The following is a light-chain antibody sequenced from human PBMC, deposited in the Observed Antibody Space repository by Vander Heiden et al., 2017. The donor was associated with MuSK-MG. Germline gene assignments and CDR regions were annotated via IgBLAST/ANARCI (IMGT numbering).Light chain of an antibody. CDR1: QSLLHSDGKTY. Sequence: DVVMTQTPLSLSVSPGQPASISCKSSQSLLHSDGKTYLCWYVQKPGQSPQLRIYEVSNRFSGAPDRFSGSGSGTDFTLKISRVEAEDAGIYYCMQSIQFWTFGQGTKLEIK. J-gene: IGKJ1*01. CDR2: EVS. V-gene: IGKV2D-29*02. CDR3: MQSIQFWT.